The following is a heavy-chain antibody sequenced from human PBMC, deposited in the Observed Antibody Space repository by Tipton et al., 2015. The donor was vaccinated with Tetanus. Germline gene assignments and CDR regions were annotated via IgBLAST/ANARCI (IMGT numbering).Heavy chain of an antibody. CDR3: ARAPGGGSYHMDF. CDR1: GFTLSSYS. V-gene: IGHV3-21*01. Sequence: SLRLSCEASGFTLSSYSMNWVRQAPGKGLEWVSSFNTKSMSIYYADSVKGRFTISRDNAKNSLYLQMNSLRVEDTAVYYCARAPGGGSYHMDFWGQGTLVAVSS. D-gene: IGHD3-16*02. J-gene: IGHJ4*02. CDR2: FNTKSMSI.